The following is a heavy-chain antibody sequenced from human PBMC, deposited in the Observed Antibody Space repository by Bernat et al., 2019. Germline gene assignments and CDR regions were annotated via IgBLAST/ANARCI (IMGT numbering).Heavy chain of an antibody. V-gene: IGHV3-7*03. J-gene: IGHJ4*02. D-gene: IGHD3-3*01. CDR3: ARGFQGLN. CDR1: GFIFRTNW. CDR2: IKQDGSDK. Sequence: EVQLVESGGVLVQPGGSLRLSCAASGFIFRTNWMNWFRLAPGKGLEWVANIKQDGSDKNYVDSVKARFTISRDNSKNSLYLQMNSLRSEDTAVYYFARGFQGLNWGQGTLVTVSS.